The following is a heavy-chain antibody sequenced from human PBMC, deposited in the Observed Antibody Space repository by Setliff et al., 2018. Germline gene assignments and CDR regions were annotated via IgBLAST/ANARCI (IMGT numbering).Heavy chain of an antibody. D-gene: IGHD2-15*01. V-gene: IGHV1-69*13. CDR1: GGTFSSYA. CDR3: ARDQARYCSGGSCPYFDY. Sequence: SVKVSCKASGGTFSSYAISWVRQAPGQGLEWMGGIIPIFGTANYAQKFQGRVTITADESTSTAYMELSSLRSEDTAVYYCARDQARYCSGGSCPYFDYWGQGTLVTVSS. CDR2: IIPIFGTA. J-gene: IGHJ4*02.